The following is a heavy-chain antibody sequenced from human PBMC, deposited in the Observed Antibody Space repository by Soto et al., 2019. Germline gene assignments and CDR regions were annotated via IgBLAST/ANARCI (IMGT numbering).Heavy chain of an antibody. V-gene: IGHV4-31*03. Sequence: QVQLQEMGPGRVKPSQTLTITCTVSGDSVNSAYWSWIRQLPGKGLEWMGNIYHTGRTFYNPSLKSRLASSIDTSKPLFSLKLRSVTASDTAVYYCARTDAYNSSFFDSWGQGTVVTVSS. CDR1: GDSVNSAY. J-gene: IGHJ4*02. D-gene: IGHD6-6*01. CDR2: IYHTGRT. CDR3: ARTDAYNSSFFDS.